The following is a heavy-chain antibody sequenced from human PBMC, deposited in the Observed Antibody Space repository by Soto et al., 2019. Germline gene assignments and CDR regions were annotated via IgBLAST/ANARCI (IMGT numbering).Heavy chain of an antibody. CDR1: GYSFTTYW. Sequence: PGESLKISCKGFGYSFTTYWIGWVRQMPGKGLEWMGIIDPGDSNIRYSPSFQGQVTISADKSVSTAYLQWSSLKASDTAMYYCARRTSSSRWRHYFHYWGQGSLVTVSS. D-gene: IGHD6-19*01. V-gene: IGHV5-51*01. CDR3: ARRTSSSRWRHYFHY. CDR2: IDPGDSNI. J-gene: IGHJ4*02.